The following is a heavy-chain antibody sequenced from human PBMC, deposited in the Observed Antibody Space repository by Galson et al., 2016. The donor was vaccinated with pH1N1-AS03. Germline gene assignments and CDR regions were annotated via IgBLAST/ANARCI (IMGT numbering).Heavy chain of an antibody. CDR1: GFSFSTYS. D-gene: IGHD6-19*01. CDR3: TRASGSGWYGSYYDY. J-gene: IGHJ4*02. V-gene: IGHV3-30*04. CDR2: ISYDGTKK. Sequence: SLRLSCAASGFSFSTYSVHWVRQAPGRGLEWVALISYDGTKKFYADSVRGRFTISRDTSKNTVYLRMNSLRVEDTAVYYCTRASGSGWYGSYYDYWGQGTLVPVSS.